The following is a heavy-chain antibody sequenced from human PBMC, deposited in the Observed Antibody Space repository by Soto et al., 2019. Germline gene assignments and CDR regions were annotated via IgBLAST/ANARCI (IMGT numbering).Heavy chain of an antibody. CDR1: GYTFTSYA. CDR2: INAGNGNT. V-gene: IGHV1-3*01. J-gene: IGHJ6*02. CDR3: ARVPSTIYYYYGMDV. D-gene: IGHD2-2*01. Sequence: ASVQVSCKASGYTFTSYAMHWVRQAPGQRLEWMGWINAGNGNTKYSQKFQGRVTITRDTSASTAYMELSSLRSEDTAVYYCARVPSTIYYYYGMDVWGQGTTVTVSS.